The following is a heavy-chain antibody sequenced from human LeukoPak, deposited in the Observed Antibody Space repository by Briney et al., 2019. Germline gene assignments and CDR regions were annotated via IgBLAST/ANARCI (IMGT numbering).Heavy chain of an antibody. J-gene: IGHJ5*02. Sequence: SETLSLTCTVSGGSISSSSYYWGWIRQPPGKGLEWIGSIYYSGSTYYNPSLKSRVTISVDTSKNQFSLKLSSVTAADTAVYYCARPNTMVRGKRWFDPWGQGTLVTVSS. CDR1: GGSISSSSYY. D-gene: IGHD3-10*01. CDR3: ARPNTMVRGKRWFDP. V-gene: IGHV4-39*07. CDR2: IYYSGST.